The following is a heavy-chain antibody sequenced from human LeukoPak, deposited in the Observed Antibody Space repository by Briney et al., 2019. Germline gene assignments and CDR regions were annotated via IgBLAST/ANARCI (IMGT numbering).Heavy chain of an antibody. Sequence: SETLSLTCTVSGASITSYYWGWIRQPAGKGLEWIGRISTSGTANYNPSLKSRVTMSVDTSKNQSSLKLSSVTAADTAVYYCARVNYYGSGSSYGMDVWGQGTTVTVSS. CDR3: ARVNYYGSGSSYGMDV. D-gene: IGHD3-10*01. CDR2: ISTSGTA. V-gene: IGHV4-4*07. J-gene: IGHJ6*02. CDR1: GASITSYY.